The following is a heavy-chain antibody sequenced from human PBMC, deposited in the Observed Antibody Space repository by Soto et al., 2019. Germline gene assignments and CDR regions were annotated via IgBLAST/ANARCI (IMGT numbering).Heavy chain of an antibody. CDR1: GYTFTSYA. CDR3: ARDSGWELLPPRFGY. J-gene: IGHJ4*02. Sequence: QVQLVQSGAEVKKPGASVKVSCKASGYTFTSYAMHWVRQAPGQRLEWMGWINAGNGNTNYAQKLQGRVTMTTDTSTSTAYMELRSLRSDDTAVYYCARDSGWELLPPRFGYWGQGTLVTVSS. V-gene: IGHV1-3*01. CDR2: INAGNGNT. D-gene: IGHD1-26*01.